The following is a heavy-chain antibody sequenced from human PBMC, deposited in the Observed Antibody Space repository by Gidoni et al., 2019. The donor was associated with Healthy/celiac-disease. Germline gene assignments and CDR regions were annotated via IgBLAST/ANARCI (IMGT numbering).Heavy chain of an antibody. CDR3: ARHEVGFDI. Sequence: QLQLQESGPGLVKPSETLSFPCTVSGGSISSSSYYWGWIRQPPGKGLEWIGSIYYSGSTYYNPSLKSRVTISVDTSKNQFSLKLSSVTAADTAVYYCARHEVGFDIWGQGTMVTVSS. D-gene: IGHD1-26*01. CDR2: IYYSGST. J-gene: IGHJ3*02. V-gene: IGHV4-39*01. CDR1: GGSISSSSYY.